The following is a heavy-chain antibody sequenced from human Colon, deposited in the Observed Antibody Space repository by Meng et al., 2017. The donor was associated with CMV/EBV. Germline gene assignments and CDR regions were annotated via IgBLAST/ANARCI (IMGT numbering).Heavy chain of an antibody. CDR2: IYSDGTT. V-gene: IGHV3-53*01. D-gene: IGHD3-9*01. CDR3: AKAHNTYDNWFDP. CDR1: GFIVNDAY. Sequence: VQLVGSGGGFMQPGGSLRLSCTASGFIVNDAYMNWVRQAPGKGLEWVSVIYSDGTTHYADSVKGRFTISRDTSKNTVYLQMSSLRVDDTAVYYCAKAHNTYDNWFDPWGQGTLVTVSS. J-gene: IGHJ5*02.